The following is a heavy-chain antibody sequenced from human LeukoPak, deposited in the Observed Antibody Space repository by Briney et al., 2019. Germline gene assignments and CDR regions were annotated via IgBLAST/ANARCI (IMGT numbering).Heavy chain of an antibody. D-gene: IGHD2-21*02. J-gene: IGHJ5*02. CDR2: ISAYNGNT. V-gene: IGHV1-18*01. CDR1: GYTFTSYG. Sequence: ASVKVSCKASGYTFTSYGISWVRQAPGQGLEWMGWISAYNGNTNYAQKLQGRVTMTTDTSTSTAYMELRSLRSDDTAVYYCARLRGYCGGDCYPALNGQYNWFDPWGQGTLVTVSS. CDR3: ARLRGYCGGDCYPALNGQYNWFDP.